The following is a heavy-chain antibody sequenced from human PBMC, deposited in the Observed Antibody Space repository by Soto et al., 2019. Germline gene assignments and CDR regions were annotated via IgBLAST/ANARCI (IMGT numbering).Heavy chain of an antibody. V-gene: IGHV3-33*01. Sequence: VQLVESGGGVVQPGRSLRLSCAASGLTFSSYGMHWVRQAPGQGLEWVAVIGYDGSNKYYADSVKGRFTISRDNSKNTLYLQMNSLRAEDTAVYYCVRDIESCFDIWGQGTMVTVSS. CDR2: IGYDGSNK. J-gene: IGHJ3*02. CDR3: VRDIESCFDI. D-gene: IGHD3-16*02. CDR1: GLTFSSYG.